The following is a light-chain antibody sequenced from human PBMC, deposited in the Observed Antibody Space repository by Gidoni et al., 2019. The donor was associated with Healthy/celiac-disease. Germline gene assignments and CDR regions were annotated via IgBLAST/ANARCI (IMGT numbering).Light chain of an antibody. CDR1: QSVSSSY. CDR2: GAS. Sequence: DIVLTQSPGTLSLSPRERSTLSCRASQSVSSSYLAWYQQKPGQAPRLLIYGASSRATGIPDRFSGSGSGTDFTLTISRLEPEDFAVYYCQQYGSSPFTFGPGTKVDIK. V-gene: IGKV3-20*01. J-gene: IGKJ3*01. CDR3: QQYGSSPFT.